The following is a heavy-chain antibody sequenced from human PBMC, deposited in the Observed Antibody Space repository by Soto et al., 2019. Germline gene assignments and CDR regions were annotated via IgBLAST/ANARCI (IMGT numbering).Heavy chain of an antibody. CDR1: GFTFGGSA. CDR3: TRGYGDYVRDY. V-gene: IGHV3-73*01. CDR2: IRSKSNSYGT. Sequence: EVPLVESGGGLVQPGGSLKLSCAVSGFTFGGSAMHWVRQASGKGLEWVGRIRSKSNSYGTAYAASVKGRFTISRDDSKTTAYLQINSLKTEDTAVYYCTRGYGDYVRDYWGQGTLGTVSS. J-gene: IGHJ4*02. D-gene: IGHD4-17*01.